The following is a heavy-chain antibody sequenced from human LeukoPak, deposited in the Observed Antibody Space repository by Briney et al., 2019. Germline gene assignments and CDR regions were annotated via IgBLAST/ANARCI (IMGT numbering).Heavy chain of an antibody. D-gene: IGHD6-13*01. V-gene: IGHV3-21*01. J-gene: IGHJ4*02. CDR1: GFTFSSYS. CDR2: ISSSSSYK. CDR3: ARAPAAGKGYYFDY. Sequence: GSLSLSCAASGFTFSSYSMNWVRQAPGKGLGWVSSISSSSSYKYYADSVKGRFTISRDNAKNSLYLQLNSLRAEDRAVYYCARAPAAGKGYYFDYWGQGTLVTVSS.